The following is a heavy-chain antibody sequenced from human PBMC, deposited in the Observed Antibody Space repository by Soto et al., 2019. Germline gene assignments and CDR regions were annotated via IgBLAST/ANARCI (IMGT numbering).Heavy chain of an antibody. CDR3: ARSVDTAMETFFDY. D-gene: IGHD5-18*01. CDR1: GGSIRSGGYC. Sequence: SETLSLTSTVSGGSIRSGGYCWSWIRQHPGKGLEWIGYIYYSGSTYYNPSLKSRVTISVDTSKNQFSLKLSSVTAADTAVYYCARSVDTAMETFFDYWGQGTLVTVSS. V-gene: IGHV4-31*03. J-gene: IGHJ4*02. CDR2: IYYSGST.